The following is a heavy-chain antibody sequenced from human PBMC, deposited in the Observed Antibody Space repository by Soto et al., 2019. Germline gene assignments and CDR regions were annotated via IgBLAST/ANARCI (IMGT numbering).Heavy chain of an antibody. CDR1: GFTFSGYA. V-gene: IGHV3-30-3*01. CDR3: ARDLSYYYGMDV. CDR2: ISSDGSNK. Sequence: QVQLVESGGGVVQPGRSLRLSCAASGFTFSGYAMHWVRQAPGKGLEWVALISSDGSNKYNADSVKGRFTISRDNSKNTLYLQMNSLRAEDTAVYSCARDLSYYYGMDVWGQGTTVTVSS. J-gene: IGHJ6*02.